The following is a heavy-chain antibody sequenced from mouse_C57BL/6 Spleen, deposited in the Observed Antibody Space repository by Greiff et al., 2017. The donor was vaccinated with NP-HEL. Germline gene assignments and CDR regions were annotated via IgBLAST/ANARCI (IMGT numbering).Heavy chain of an antibody. CDR1: GYTFTSYW. CDR2: IHPSDSDT. CDR3: AIIPNGYPWFAY. J-gene: IGHJ3*01. V-gene: IGHV1-74*01. Sequence: VQLQQSGAELVKPGASVKVSCKASGYTFTSYWMHWVKQRPGQGLEWIGRIHPSDSDTNYNQKFKGKATLTVDKSSSTAYMQLSSLTSEDSAVYYCAIIPNGYPWFAYWGQGTLVTVSA. D-gene: IGHD2-2*01.